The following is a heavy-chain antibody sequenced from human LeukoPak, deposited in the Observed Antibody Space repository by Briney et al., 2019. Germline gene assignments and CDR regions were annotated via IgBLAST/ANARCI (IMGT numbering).Heavy chain of an antibody. J-gene: IGHJ6*03. Sequence: PGGSLRLSCAVSGFTFSSYSMNWVRQAPGKGLEWVSSISSSSSYIYYADSVKGRFTISRDNAKNSLYLQMNSLRAEDTAVYYCAKLHCSGGSCYSYYYYYMDVWGKGTTVTISS. D-gene: IGHD2-15*01. CDR3: AKLHCSGGSCYSYYYYYMDV. V-gene: IGHV3-21*01. CDR2: ISSSSSYI. CDR1: GFTFSSYS.